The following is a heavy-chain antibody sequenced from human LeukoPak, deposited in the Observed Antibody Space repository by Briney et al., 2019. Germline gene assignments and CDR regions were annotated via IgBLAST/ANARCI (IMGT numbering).Heavy chain of an antibody. CDR3: ARHSAADTAMVMASIDY. Sequence: SETLSLTCTVPGGSISSSSYYWGWIRQPPGKGLEWIGSIYYSGSTYYNPSLKSRVTISVDTSKNQFSLKLSSVTAADTAVYYCARHSAADTAMVMASIDYWGQGTLVTVSS. CDR1: GGSISSSSYY. D-gene: IGHD5-18*01. J-gene: IGHJ4*02. CDR2: IYYSGST. V-gene: IGHV4-39*01.